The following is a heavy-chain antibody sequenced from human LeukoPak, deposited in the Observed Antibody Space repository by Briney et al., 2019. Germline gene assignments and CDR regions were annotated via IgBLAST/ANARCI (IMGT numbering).Heavy chain of an antibody. Sequence: PGGPLRLSCAASGFTFSSYSMNWVRQPPGKGLEWVSYIGSSSSSIYYADSVKGRFTISRDNAKNSLYLQMNSLRDEDTAVYYRARALGLEIDYWGQGTLVTVSS. D-gene: IGHD3-3*01. J-gene: IGHJ4*02. CDR2: IGSSSSSI. V-gene: IGHV3-48*02. CDR1: GFTFSSYS. CDR3: ARALGLEIDY.